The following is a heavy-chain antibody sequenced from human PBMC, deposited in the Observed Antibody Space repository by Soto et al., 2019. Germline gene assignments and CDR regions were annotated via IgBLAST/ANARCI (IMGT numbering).Heavy chain of an antibody. V-gene: IGHV1-2*02. CDR3: ARGPAPGLHEGVFAFDY. D-gene: IGHD3-10*01. Sequence: ASVNVSCKASGSTFTGYYMHWVRQAPGQGLEWMGWINPNSGGTNYAQKFQGRVTMTRDTSISTAYMELSRLRSDDTAVYYCARGPAPGLHEGVFAFDYWGQGTLVTVSS. CDR2: INPNSGGT. CDR1: GSTFTGYY. J-gene: IGHJ4*02.